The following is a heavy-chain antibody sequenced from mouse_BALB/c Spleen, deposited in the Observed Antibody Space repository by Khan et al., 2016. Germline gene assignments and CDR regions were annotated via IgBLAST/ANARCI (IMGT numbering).Heavy chain of an antibody. CDR1: GFTFTDYY. CDR2: IRNKANGYTT. CDR3: ARDQDTYYAMDY. Sequence: EVELVESGGGLVQPGGSLRLSCATSGFTFTDYYMSWVRQPPGKALEWLGFIRNKANGYTTEYSASVKGRFTISRDNSQSILYLQMNTLRAEDSATYYCARDQDTYYAMDYWGQGTSVTVSS. V-gene: IGHV7-3*02. J-gene: IGHJ4*01.